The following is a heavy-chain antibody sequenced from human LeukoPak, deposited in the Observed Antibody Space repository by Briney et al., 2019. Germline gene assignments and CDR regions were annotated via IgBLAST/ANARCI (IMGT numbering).Heavy chain of an antibody. D-gene: IGHD2-15*01. CDR3: AILSGYRDAFDI. V-gene: IGHV1-24*01. J-gene: IGHJ3*02. Sequence: GASVKVSCKVSGYTLTELSMHWVRQAPGKGLEWMGGFDPEDGETIYAQKFQGRVTMTEDTSTDTAYMELSSPRSEDTAVYYCAILSGYRDAFDIWGQGTMVTVSS. CDR1: GYTLTELS. CDR2: FDPEDGET.